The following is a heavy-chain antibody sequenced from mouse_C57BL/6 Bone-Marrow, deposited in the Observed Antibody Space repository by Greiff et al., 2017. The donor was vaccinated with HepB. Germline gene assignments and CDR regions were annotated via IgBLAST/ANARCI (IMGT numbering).Heavy chain of an antibody. CDR2: IYPGGGYT. Sequence: QVQLQQSGAELVRPGTSVKMSCKASGYTFTNYWIGWVKQRPGHGLEWIGDIYPGGGYTNYNEKFKGKATLTADKSSSTAYMPVSSLTSEDSAIYYWARQGAQACYAMDYWGQGTSVTVSS. CDR1: GYTFTNYW. J-gene: IGHJ4*01. D-gene: IGHD3-2*02. CDR3: ARQGAQACYAMDY. V-gene: IGHV1-63*01.